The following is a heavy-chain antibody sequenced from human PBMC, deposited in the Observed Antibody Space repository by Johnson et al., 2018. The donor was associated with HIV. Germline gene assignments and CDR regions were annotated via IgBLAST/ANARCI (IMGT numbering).Heavy chain of an antibody. D-gene: IGHD1-26*01. Sequence: VQLVESGGGLVQPGGSLRLSCAASGFPFNSHCIHWFRQAPGKGLVWVSRINGDGSSTKYANSVRGRFPISRDNDKNTLYLEMNSLRDEDTAVYYCARGGGDYYRDAFDIWGQGTMVTVSS. CDR1: GFPFNSHC. CDR2: INGDGSST. J-gene: IGHJ3*02. CDR3: ARGGGDYYRDAFDI. V-gene: IGHV3-74*03.